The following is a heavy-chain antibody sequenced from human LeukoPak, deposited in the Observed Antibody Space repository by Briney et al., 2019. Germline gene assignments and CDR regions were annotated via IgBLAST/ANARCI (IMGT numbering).Heavy chain of an antibody. CDR1: GGSISSSTHY. V-gene: IGHV4-39*07. J-gene: IGHJ5*02. CDR2: IYFSGST. Sequence: SETLSLTCTVSGGSISSSTHYWAWIRQPPGKGLEWIGSIYFSGSTHYNPSLKSRVTISVDTSKNQFSLKLNSVTAADTALYYCARNCTADNDVPRRDKWFDPWGHGTLVTVSS. CDR3: ARNCTADNDVPRRDKWFDP. D-gene: IGHD2-8*02.